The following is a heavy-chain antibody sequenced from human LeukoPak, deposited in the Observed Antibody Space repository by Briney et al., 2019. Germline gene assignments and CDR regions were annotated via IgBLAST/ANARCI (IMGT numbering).Heavy chain of an antibody. CDR3: AREGADILTGYYHGNLSPTFDY. D-gene: IGHD3-9*01. J-gene: IGHJ4*02. CDR2: IKQDGSEK. CDR1: GFTFSSYW. V-gene: IGHV3-7*01. Sequence: LTGGSLRLSCAASGFTFSSYWISWVRQAPGKGLGWVANIKQDGSEKYYVDSVKGRFTISRDNAKNSLYLQMNSLRAEDTAVYYCAREGADILTGYYHGNLSPTFDYWGQGTLVTVSS.